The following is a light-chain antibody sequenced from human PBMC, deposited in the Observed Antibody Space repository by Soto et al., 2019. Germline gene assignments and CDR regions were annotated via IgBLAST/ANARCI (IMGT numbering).Light chain of an antibody. J-gene: IGLJ1*01. CDR2: EVR. CDR1: MRDVGAYNL. Sequence: QSALTQPASVSGSAGQSITISCSGTMRDVGAYNLVSWYQQHPGTAPKLIIYEVRNRPSGISSRFSGSRSGNTASLTISGLQPEDEGDYYCSPYTTSSSYVFGTGTKVTVL. V-gene: IGLV2-14*01. CDR3: SPYTTSSSYV.